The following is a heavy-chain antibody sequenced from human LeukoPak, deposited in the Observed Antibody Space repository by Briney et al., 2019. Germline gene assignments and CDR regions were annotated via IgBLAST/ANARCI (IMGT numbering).Heavy chain of an antibody. CDR2: ISSSSSYI. CDR1: GFTFSSYS. V-gene: IGHV3-21*01. Sequence: GGSLRLSCAASGFTFSSYSMNWVRQAPGKGLEWVSSISSSSSYIYYADSVKGRFTISRYNAKNSLYLQMNSLRAEDTAVYYCARDDYYDSSGYGGYFDYWGQGTLVTVSS. CDR3: ARDDYYDSSGYGGYFDY. D-gene: IGHD3-22*01. J-gene: IGHJ4*02.